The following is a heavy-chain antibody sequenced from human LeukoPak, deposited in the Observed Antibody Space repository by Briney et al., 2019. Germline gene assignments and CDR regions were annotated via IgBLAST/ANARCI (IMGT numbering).Heavy chain of an antibody. D-gene: IGHD2-21*02. V-gene: IGHV1-69*13. J-gene: IGHJ6*03. CDR3: AGDLVTGGLYFYYYMDV. CDR1: GGTFSSYA. CDR2: IIPIFGTA. Sequence: SVKVSCKASGGTFSSYAISWVRQAPGQGLEWMGGIIPIFGTANYAQKFQGRVTITADESTSTAYMGLSSLRSEDTAVYYCAGDLVTGGLYFYYYMDVWGKGTTVTVSS.